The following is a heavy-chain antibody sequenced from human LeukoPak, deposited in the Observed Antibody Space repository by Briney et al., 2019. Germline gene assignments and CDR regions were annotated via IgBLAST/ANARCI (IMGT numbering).Heavy chain of an antibody. CDR3: ARDKRGSYSSGWLYYYYYYMDV. J-gene: IGHJ6*03. V-gene: IGHV3-7*01. Sequence: GGSLRLSCAASGFTFSSYWMSWVRQAPGKGLEWVANIKQDGSEKYYVDSVKGRFTISRDNAKNSLYLQMNSLRAEDTAVYYCARDKRGSYSSGWLYYYYYYMDVWGKGTTVTVSS. CDR1: GFTFSSYW. CDR2: IKQDGSEK. D-gene: IGHD6-19*01.